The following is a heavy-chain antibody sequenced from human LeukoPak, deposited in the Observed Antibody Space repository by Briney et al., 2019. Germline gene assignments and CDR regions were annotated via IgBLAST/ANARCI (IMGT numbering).Heavy chain of an antibody. CDR2: IIPILGIA. V-gene: IGHV1-69*04. CDR1: GGTFSSYA. D-gene: IGHD6-13*01. Sequence: ASVKVSCKASGGTFSSYAISWVRQAPGQGLEWMGRIIPILGIANYAQKFQGRVTITADKSTSTAYMELSSLRSEDTAVYYCARFAAAGGGGFDPWGQGTLVTVSS. CDR3: ARFAAAGGGGFDP. J-gene: IGHJ5*02.